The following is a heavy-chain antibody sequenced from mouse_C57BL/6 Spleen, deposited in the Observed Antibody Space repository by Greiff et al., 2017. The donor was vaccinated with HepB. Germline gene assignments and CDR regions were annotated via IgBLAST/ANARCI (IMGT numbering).Heavy chain of an antibody. CDR2: ISDGGSYT. CDR1: GFTFSSYA. D-gene: IGHD1-1*01. V-gene: IGHV5-4*03. CDR3: ARGLLRYWYFDV. Sequence: EVNVVESGGGLVKPGGSLKLSCAASGFTFSSYAMSWVRQTPEKRLEWVATISDGGSYTYYPDNVKGRFTISRDNAKNNLYLQMSHLKSEDTAMYYCARGLLRYWYFDVWGTGTTVTVSS. J-gene: IGHJ1*03.